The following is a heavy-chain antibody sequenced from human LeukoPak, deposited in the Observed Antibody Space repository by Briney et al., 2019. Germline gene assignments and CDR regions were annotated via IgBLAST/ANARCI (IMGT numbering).Heavy chain of an antibody. J-gene: IGHJ5*02. CDR3: ARLNMISEFDP. D-gene: IGHD3-22*01. Sequence: GGSLRLSCAASGFTLSSYEVNWVRQAPGKGLEWVSYISSSGSTIYYANSVKGRFTISRDNAKNSLYMQMNSLRAEDTAVYYCARLNMISEFDPWGQGTLVTVSS. V-gene: IGHV3-48*03. CDR1: GFTLSSYE. CDR2: ISSSGSTI.